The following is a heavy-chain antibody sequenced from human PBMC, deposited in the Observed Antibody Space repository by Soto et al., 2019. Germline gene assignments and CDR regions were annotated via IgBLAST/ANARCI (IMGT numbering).Heavy chain of an antibody. D-gene: IGHD2-15*01. CDR2: VSRSGRTT. Sequence: GGSLRLSCAASGFAFSSYAMNCVRQSPGKGLEWVSSVSRSGRTTYHADSVKGWFTMSRDNSKEMVYLQMSSLSVEDTGVFYCAKDVFFCSGGSCLVGPAYKYDCWGQGTLVTVSS. J-gene: IGHJ4*02. V-gene: IGHV3-23*01. CDR3: AKDVFFCSGGSCLVGPAYKYDC. CDR1: GFAFSSYA.